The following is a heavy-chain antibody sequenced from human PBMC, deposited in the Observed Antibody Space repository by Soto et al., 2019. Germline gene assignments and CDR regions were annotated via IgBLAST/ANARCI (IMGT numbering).Heavy chain of an antibody. D-gene: IGHD3-3*01. CDR1: GFAFSTYG. V-gene: IGHV3-30*18. Sequence: QVQLVESGGGVVQPGRSLRLSCAASGFAFSTYGMHWVRQAPGKGLEWVAVISYDGTNKYYADSVKGRFTISRDNSNNKLYLQMNSLRAEDTAVYYCAKDYVLEWFRYYYGMDVWGQGTTVTVYS. CDR3: AKDYVLEWFRYYYGMDV. CDR2: ISYDGTNK. J-gene: IGHJ6*02.